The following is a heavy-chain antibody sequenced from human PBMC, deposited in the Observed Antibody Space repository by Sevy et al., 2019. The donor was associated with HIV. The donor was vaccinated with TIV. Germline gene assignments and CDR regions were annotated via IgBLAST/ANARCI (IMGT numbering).Heavy chain of an antibody. V-gene: IGHV3-30*18. J-gene: IGHJ3*02. Sequence: GGSLRLSCAASGFTFSSYGMHWVRQAPGKGLEWVAVISYDGSNKYYADSVKGRFTISRDNSKNTLYLQMNSLRAEDTALYYCAKGGDNKRAFDIWGQGTMVTVSS. CDR2: ISYDGSNK. CDR1: GFTFSSYG. D-gene: IGHD3-16*01. CDR3: AKGGDNKRAFDI.